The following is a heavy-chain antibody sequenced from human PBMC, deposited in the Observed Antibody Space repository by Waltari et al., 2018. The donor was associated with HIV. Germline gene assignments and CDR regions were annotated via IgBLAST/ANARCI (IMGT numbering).Heavy chain of an antibody. J-gene: IGHJ4*02. Sequence: QLQLHESGPALVKPSETLSLTCLGSCFSISSINYYWGWIRQPPGKGLEWIGNIFYSGTTNYNPSLESRVTISIDTSKSQFSLNLDSVTAADTAIYYCARHKNRGSYFPVDFWGQGTLVAVSS. CDR2: IFYSGTT. CDR3: ARHKNRGSYFPVDF. V-gene: IGHV4-39*07. CDR1: CFSISSINYY. D-gene: IGHD1-26*01.